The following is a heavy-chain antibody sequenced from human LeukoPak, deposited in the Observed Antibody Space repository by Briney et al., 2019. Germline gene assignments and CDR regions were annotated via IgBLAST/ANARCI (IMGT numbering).Heavy chain of an antibody. J-gene: IGHJ3*02. CDR2: IFHSGST. D-gene: IGHD5-24*01. V-gene: IGHV4-38-2*02. CDR1: GYSISSGFY. Sequence: TSETLSLTCSVSGYSISSGFYWGWIRQPPGKGLEWIGSIFHSGSTYYNPSLKSRVTISVDTSKNQFSLKLSSVTAADTAVYYCARGAFEMATITNAFDIWGQGTMVTVSS. CDR3: ARGAFEMATITNAFDI.